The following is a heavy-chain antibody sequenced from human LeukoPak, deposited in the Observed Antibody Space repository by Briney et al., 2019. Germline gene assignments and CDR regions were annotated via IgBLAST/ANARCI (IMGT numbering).Heavy chain of an antibody. CDR3: ARGDYYDSSGYSY. D-gene: IGHD3-22*01. CDR2: INPTGGST. CDR1: GYTFTSYF. J-gene: IGHJ4*02. Sequence: ASVKVSCKASGYTFTSYFMHWVRQAPGQGLEWMGLINPTGGSTGYAQKLQGRVTMTTDTSTSTAYMELRSLRSDDTAVYYCARGDYYDSSGYSYWGQGTLVTVSS. V-gene: IGHV1-46*01.